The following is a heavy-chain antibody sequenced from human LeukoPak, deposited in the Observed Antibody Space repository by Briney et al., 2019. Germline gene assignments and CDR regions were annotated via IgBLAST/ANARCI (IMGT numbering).Heavy chain of an antibody. J-gene: IGHJ6*02. Sequence: ASVKVSCKASGYTFTSYDINWVRQATGQGLEWMGWMNPNSGNTGYAQKFQGRVTMTRNTSISTAYKELSSLRSEDTAVYYCARELSGSYHYYYYGMDVWGQGTTVTVSS. V-gene: IGHV1-8*01. CDR3: ARELSGSYHYYYYGMDV. CDR1: GYTFTSYD. D-gene: IGHD1-26*01. CDR2: MNPNSGNT.